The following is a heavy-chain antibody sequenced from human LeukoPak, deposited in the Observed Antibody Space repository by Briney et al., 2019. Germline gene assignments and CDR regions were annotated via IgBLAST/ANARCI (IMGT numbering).Heavy chain of an antibody. J-gene: IGHJ6*03. V-gene: IGHV3-43D*03. CDR1: GFTFDDYA. D-gene: IGHD2-2*01. Sequence: QPGGSLRLSCAASGFTFDDYAMHWVRHAPAKGLEWVSPISWDGGSTYYADSVKGRFTISRDNSKNSLYLQMNSLRAEDTALYYCAKSGRTSPYYYYYYMDVWGKGTTVTVSS. CDR2: ISWDGGST. CDR3: AKSGRTSPYYYYYYMDV.